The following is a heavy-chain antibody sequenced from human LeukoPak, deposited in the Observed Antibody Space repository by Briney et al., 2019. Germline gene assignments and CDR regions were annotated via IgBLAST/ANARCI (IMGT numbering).Heavy chain of an antibody. CDR3: ARDMSSGWYWFDP. D-gene: IGHD6-19*01. Sequence: GGSLRLSCAASGFTVSSNYMSWVRQAPGKGLEWVSVIYSGGSTYYADSVKGRFTISRHNSKNTLYLQMNSLRAEDTAVYYCARDMSSGWYWFDPWGQGTLVTVSS. CDR2: IYSGGST. V-gene: IGHV3-53*04. J-gene: IGHJ5*02. CDR1: GFTVSSNY.